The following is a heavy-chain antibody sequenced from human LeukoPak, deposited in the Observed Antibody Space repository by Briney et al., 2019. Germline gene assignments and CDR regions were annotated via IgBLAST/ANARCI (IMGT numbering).Heavy chain of an antibody. CDR2: INTNTGNP. J-gene: IGHJ6*03. CDR3: ARGGQQWLENYYYYYYMDV. CDR1: GYTFTKYA. V-gene: IGHV7-4-1*02. Sequence: ASEKVSCKASGYTFTKYAVNWVRQAPGQGLEWMGWINTNTGNPTYAQGFTGRFVFSLDTSVSTAYLQISSLKAEDTAVYYCARGGQQWLENYYYYYYMDVWGKGTTVTVSS. D-gene: IGHD6-19*01.